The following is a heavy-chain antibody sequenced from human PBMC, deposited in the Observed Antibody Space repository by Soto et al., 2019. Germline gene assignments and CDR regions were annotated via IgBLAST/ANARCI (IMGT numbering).Heavy chain of an antibody. D-gene: IGHD2-2*01. CDR1: GGSISSGGYS. CDR3: ARMPDYYYGMDV. V-gene: IGHV4-30-2*02. Sequence: TSETLSLTCAVSGGSISSGGYSWILIRQPPGKGLEWIGYIYHSVSTYYNPSLKSRVTISVDTSKNQFSLKLSSVTAADTAVYYCARMPDYYYGMDVWGQGTTVTVSS. J-gene: IGHJ6*02. CDR2: IYHSVST.